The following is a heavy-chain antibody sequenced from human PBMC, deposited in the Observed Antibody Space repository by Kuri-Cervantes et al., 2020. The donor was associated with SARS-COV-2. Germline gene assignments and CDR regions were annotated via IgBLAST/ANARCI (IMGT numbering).Heavy chain of an antibody. J-gene: IGHJ4*02. CDR2: INHRGST. V-gene: IGHV4-34*01. Sequence: SETLSLTCAFYGESFSGYYWNWIRQSPGKGLEWIGEINHRGSTNYNPSLKSRVTISVDTSSKQFSLKLSSVTAADTAVYYCARQAVTTALDYWGQGTLVTVSS. CDR3: ARQAVTTALDY. CDR1: GESFSGYY. D-gene: IGHD4-17*01.